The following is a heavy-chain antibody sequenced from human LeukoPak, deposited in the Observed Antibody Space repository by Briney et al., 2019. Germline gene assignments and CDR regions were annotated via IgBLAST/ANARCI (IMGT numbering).Heavy chain of an antibody. CDR1: GGSFSGYY. Sequence: SETLSLTCAAYGGSFSGYYWSWIRQPPGKGLEWIGEINHSGSTNYNPSLKSRVTISVDTSKNQFSLKLSSVTAADTAVYYCARVAVAGTEVDYWGQGTLVTVSS. V-gene: IGHV4-34*01. D-gene: IGHD6-19*01. J-gene: IGHJ4*02. CDR3: ARVAVAGTEVDY. CDR2: INHSGST.